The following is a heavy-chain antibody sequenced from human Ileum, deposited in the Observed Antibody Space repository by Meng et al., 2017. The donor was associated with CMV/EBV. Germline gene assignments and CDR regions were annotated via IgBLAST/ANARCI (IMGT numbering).Heavy chain of an antibody. CDR2: IYISGRT. D-gene: IGHD5-12*01. Sequence: QGRFQGSGPGLVKPSETLSLTCSVSCGSISSYYWSWIRQPAGKGLEWIGRIYISGRTNYNPSLKSRVTMSVDTSKNQFSLNLSSVTAADTAVYYCARGRATAFQSLDQDYFDYWGQGTLVTVSS. CDR1: CGSISSYY. V-gene: IGHV4-4*07. CDR3: ARGRATAFQSLDQDYFDY. J-gene: IGHJ4*02.